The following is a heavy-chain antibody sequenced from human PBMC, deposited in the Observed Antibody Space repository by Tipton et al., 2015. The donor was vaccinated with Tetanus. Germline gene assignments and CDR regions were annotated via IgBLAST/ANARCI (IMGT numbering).Heavy chain of an antibody. CDR1: GFTFDDYA. Sequence: SLRLSCAASGFTFDDYAMHWVRQAPGKGLEWVSGISWNSGSIGYADSVKGRFTISRDNAKNSLYLQMNSLRAEDTALYYCAKDIFLEWSLSYGMDVWGQGTTVTVSS. V-gene: IGHV3-9*01. CDR2: ISWNSGSI. J-gene: IGHJ6*02. CDR3: AKDIFLEWSLSYGMDV. D-gene: IGHD3-3*01.